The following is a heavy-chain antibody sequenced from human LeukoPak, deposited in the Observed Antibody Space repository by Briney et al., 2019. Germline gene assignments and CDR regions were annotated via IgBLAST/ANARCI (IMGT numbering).Heavy chain of an antibody. CDR1: GFTFGRYW. D-gene: IGHD2-8*01. J-gene: IGHJ4*02. CDR2: INQGGSRL. Sequence: GGSLRLSCAGSGFTFGRYWMSWVRQAPGKGLEWVASINQGGSRLHYLDSVTGRFIISRDDAQNSLFLQMTRLRVDDTAVYYCARLKDDVTKLGYWGQGTLVSVSS. CDR3: ARLKDDVTKLGY. V-gene: IGHV3-7*01.